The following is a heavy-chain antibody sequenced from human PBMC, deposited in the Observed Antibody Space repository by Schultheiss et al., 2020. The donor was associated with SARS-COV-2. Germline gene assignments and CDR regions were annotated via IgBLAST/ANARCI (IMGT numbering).Heavy chain of an antibody. CDR2: ISSTSSNI. CDR3: AVLTHGNAFDI. V-gene: IGHV3-21*01. J-gene: IGHJ3*02. Sequence: GGSLRLSCAASGFTFSRYSMHWVRQAPGKGLEWVSSISSTSSNIYYADSVKGRFTISRDNAKNSLYLQMNSLRAEDTAVYYCAVLTHGNAFDIWGQGTMVTVSS. CDR1: GFTFSRYS.